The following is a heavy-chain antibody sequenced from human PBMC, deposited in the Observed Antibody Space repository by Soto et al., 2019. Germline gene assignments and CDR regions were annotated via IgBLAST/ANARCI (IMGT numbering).Heavy chain of an antibody. D-gene: IGHD3-22*01. V-gene: IGHV3-21*01. J-gene: IGHJ4*02. Sequence: VQLVESGGGLVKPGGSLRLSCAASGFTFSSYSMNWVRQAPGKGLEWVSSISSSSSYIYYADSVKGRFTISRDNAKNSLYLQMNSLRAEDTAVYYCARRDDSSGYYLPFDYWGQGTLVTVSS. CDR2: ISSSSSYI. CDR3: ARRDDSSGYYLPFDY. CDR1: GFTFSSYS.